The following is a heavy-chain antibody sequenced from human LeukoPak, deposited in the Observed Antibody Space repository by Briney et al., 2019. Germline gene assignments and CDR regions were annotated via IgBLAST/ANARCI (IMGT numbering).Heavy chain of an antibody. CDR1: GFTFDDYT. V-gene: IGHV3-43*01. J-gene: IGHJ5*02. CDR2: ISWDGGST. D-gene: IGHD1-26*01. CDR3: AKDISRVRVGATHITNGFDP. Sequence: GGSLRLSCAASGFTFDDYTMHWVRQAPGKGLEWVSLISWDGGSTYYTDSVKGRFTISRDNSKNSLYLQMNSLRTEDTALYYCAKDISRVRVGATHITNGFDPWGQGTLVTVSS.